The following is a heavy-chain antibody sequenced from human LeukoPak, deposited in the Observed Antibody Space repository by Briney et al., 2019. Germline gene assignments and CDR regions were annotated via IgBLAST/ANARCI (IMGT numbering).Heavy chain of an antibody. Sequence: ASVKVSCKASGYTFTNYDFNWMRQATGQGLEWMGWMNPNSGSTGYAQRLQGRVTMTTDTSTSTAYMELRSLRSDDTAVYYCARDRDYGDYNTQDLFVYWGQGTLVTVSS. V-gene: IGHV1-8*01. CDR1: GYTFTNYD. CDR2: MNPNSGST. CDR3: ARDRDYGDYNTQDLFVY. D-gene: IGHD4-17*01. J-gene: IGHJ4*02.